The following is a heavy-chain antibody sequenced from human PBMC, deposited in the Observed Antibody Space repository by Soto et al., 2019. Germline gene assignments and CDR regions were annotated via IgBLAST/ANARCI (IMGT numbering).Heavy chain of an antibody. CDR2: IYYTGST. D-gene: IGHD3-3*01. V-gene: IGHV4-39*01. CDR3: ARHSLSRVRAPFDY. CDR1: GGSVNSSHYY. J-gene: IGHJ4*02. Sequence: QVLLQESGPGLVRPSETLSLTCTVSGGSVNSSHYYWGWIRQPPGRGLEWIQSIYYTGSTYFNPSLKSRVTLSMDTSKNQFSLNLRSVTAADTAVYYCARHSLSRVRAPFDYWGQGALVTVSS.